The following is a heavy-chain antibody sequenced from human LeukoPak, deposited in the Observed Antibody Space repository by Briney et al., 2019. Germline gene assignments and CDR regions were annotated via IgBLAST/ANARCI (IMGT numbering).Heavy chain of an antibody. CDR2: INSDGSST. Sequence: GGSLRLSCAAFGFTFSSYWMHWVRQAPGKGLVWVSRINSDGSSTSYADSVKGRFTISRDNAKNTLYLQMNSLRAEDTAVYYCAREKLWFGELSGWGQGTLVTVSS. J-gene: IGHJ4*02. CDR1: GFTFSSYW. D-gene: IGHD3-10*01. V-gene: IGHV3-74*01. CDR3: AREKLWFGELSG.